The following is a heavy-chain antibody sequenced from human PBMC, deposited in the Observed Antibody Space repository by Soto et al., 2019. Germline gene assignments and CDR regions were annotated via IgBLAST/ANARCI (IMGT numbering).Heavy chain of an antibody. CDR3: AKFNWNYGSSYALDI. CDR1: GFTFSDYY. Sequence: SLRLSCAASGFTFSDYYMTWVRQAPGKGLEWVSYMDNGASTTYYGDSVRGRFAIYRDNAKNLLFLQMNSLRGEDTAVYYCAKFNWNYGSSYALDIWGQGTMVTVSS. D-gene: IGHD1-7*01. J-gene: IGHJ3*02. CDR2: MDNGASTT. V-gene: IGHV3-11*01.